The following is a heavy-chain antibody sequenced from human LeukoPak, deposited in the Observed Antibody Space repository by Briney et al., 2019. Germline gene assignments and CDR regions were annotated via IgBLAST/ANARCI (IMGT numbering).Heavy chain of an antibody. CDR3: AREGLELETVSNWFDP. J-gene: IGHJ5*02. Sequence: ASVNVSCKASGYTFTGYYMHWVRQAPGQGLEWMGRINPNSGGTNYAQKFQGRVTMTRDTSISTAYMELSRLRSEDTAVYYCAREGLELETVSNWFDPWGQGTLVTVSS. CDR2: INPNSGGT. CDR1: GYTFTGYY. V-gene: IGHV1-2*06. D-gene: IGHD1-1*01.